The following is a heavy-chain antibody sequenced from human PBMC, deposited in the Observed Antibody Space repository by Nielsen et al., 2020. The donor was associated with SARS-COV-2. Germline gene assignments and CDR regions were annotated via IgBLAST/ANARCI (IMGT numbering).Heavy chain of an antibody. V-gene: IGHV1-18*04. Sequence: ASVKVSCKASGYTFTNYGISWVRQAPGQGLEWLGWISGHNGDTYYAQNVQDRLTLTADSSTSTAFLELTSLTSDDTAVYYCARYSTGWFSGLYWFDPWGQGTLVTVST. J-gene: IGHJ5*02. CDR2: ISGHNGDT. D-gene: IGHD2-2*01. CDR3: ARYSTGWFSGLYWFDP. CDR1: GYTFTNYG.